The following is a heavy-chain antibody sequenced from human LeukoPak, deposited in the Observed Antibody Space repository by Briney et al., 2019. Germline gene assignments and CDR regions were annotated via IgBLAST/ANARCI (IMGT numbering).Heavy chain of an antibody. D-gene: IGHD5-12*01. Sequence: GASVKVSCKASGYTFTSYDINWVRQATGRGLEWMGWMNPNSGNTGYAQKFQGRVTMTRNTSISTAYMELSSLRSEDTAVYYCARDPGVVATMGNWFDPWGQGTLVTVSS. V-gene: IGHV1-8*01. CDR1: GYTFTSYD. J-gene: IGHJ5*02. CDR3: ARDPGVVATMGNWFDP. CDR2: MNPNSGNT.